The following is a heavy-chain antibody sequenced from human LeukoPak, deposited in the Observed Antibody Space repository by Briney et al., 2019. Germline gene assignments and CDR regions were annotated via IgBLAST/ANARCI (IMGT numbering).Heavy chain of an antibody. CDR2: IIPIFGTA. D-gene: IGHD1/OR15-1a*01. J-gene: IGHJ6*02. Sequence: SVNVSLKASGGTFSSYAISWVRQAPGQGLEWMGGIIPIFGTANYAQKFQGRVTITADESTSTAYMELSSLRSEDTAVYYCARDQPETWTKNYYYYGMDVWGQGTTVTVSS. V-gene: IGHV1-69*01. CDR3: ARDQPETWTKNYYYYGMDV. CDR1: GGTFSSYA.